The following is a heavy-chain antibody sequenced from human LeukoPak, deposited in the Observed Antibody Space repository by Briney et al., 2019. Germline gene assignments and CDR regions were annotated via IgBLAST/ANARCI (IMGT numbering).Heavy chain of an antibody. CDR2: ISGDGITT. D-gene: IGHD3-10*01. Sequence: GGSLRLSCVASGFTFDDYGMHWVRQIPGKGLEWISLISGDGITTFYADSVKGRFTISRDNSKNTLYLQMNSLRAEDTAVYYCARDYGRYHYGMDVWGQGTTVTVSS. V-gene: IGHV3-43*02. CDR3: ARDYGRYHYGMDV. CDR1: GFTFDDYG. J-gene: IGHJ6*02.